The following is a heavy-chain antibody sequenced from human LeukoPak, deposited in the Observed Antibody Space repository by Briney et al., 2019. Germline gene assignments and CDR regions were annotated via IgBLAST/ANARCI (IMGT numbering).Heavy chain of an antibody. D-gene: IGHD2-21*02. V-gene: IGHV3-48*01. J-gene: IGHJ1*01. Sequence: PGGSLRLSCAASGFTFSSYAMSWVRQAPGKGLEWVSYISSSSSTIYYADSVEGRFSISRDNAKNSLYLQMNSLGAEDTAVYYCARDASRDPLVEYFQHWGQGTLVTVSS. CDR3: ARDASRDPLVEYFQH. CDR1: GFTFSSYA. CDR2: ISSSSSTI.